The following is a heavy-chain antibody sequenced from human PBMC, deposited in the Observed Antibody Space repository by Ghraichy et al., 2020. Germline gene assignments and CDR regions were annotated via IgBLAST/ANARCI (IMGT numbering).Heavy chain of an antibody. J-gene: IGHJ4*02. CDR3: AKDRRSGWADY. Sequence: GGSLRLSCAASGFTFSSYGMHWVRQAPGKGLEWVAIISYDGSNKYYADSVKGRFTVSRDNFKNTLYLQMNSLRAEDTAVYYCAKDRRSGWADYWGQGTLVTVSS. V-gene: IGHV3-30*18. CDR1: GFTFSSYG. CDR2: ISYDGSNK. D-gene: IGHD6-19*01.